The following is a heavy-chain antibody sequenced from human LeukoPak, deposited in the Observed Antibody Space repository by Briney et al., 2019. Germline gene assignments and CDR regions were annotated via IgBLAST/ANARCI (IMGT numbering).Heavy chain of an antibody. D-gene: IGHD2-2*02. CDR2: IKQDGGEK. J-gene: IGHJ3*02. Sequence: SGGSLRLSCAASGFTFSSYWMSWVRQAPGEGLEWVANIKQDGGEKYYVDSVKGRFTISRDNAKNSLYLEMNSLRVEDTAVYYCARALRYCSSTSCYTGSFDIWGQGTMVTVSS. V-gene: IGHV3-7*03. CDR1: GFTFSSYW. CDR3: ARALRYCSSTSCYTGSFDI.